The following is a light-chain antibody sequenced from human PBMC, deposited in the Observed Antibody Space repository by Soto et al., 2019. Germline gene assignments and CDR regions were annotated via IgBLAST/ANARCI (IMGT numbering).Light chain of an antibody. Sequence: DIQMTQSPSSLSASVGDRVTITCRASQGISNYLAWYQQIPGKVPKLLISAASTLQSGVPSRFSGSGSGTEFTITISSLQAEDVATYYCQGYTNVPAFGGEAKVEIK. CDR1: QGISNY. V-gene: IGKV1-27*01. CDR2: AAS. J-gene: IGKJ4*01. CDR3: QGYTNVPA.